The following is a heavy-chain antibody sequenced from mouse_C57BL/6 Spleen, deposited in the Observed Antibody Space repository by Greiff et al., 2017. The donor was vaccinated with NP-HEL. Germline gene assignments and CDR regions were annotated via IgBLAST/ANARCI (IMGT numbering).Heavy chain of an antibody. J-gene: IGHJ2*01. V-gene: IGHV1-55*01. CDR1: GYTFTSYW. CDR3: ARRFTTVVTDYFDS. CDR2: IYPGSGST. Sequence: QVQLQQPGAELVKPGASVKMSCKASGYTFTSYWITWVKQRPGQGLEWIGDIYPGSGSTNYNEKFKSKATLTVDTSSSTAYMQLSSLTSEDSAVYYCARRFTTVVTDYFDSWGQGTTLTVSS. D-gene: IGHD1-1*01.